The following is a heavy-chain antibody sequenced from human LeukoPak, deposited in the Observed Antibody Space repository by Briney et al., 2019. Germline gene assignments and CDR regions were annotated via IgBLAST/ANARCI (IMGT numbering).Heavy chain of an antibody. D-gene: IGHD5-18*01. CDR3: ARDYPSYGWFDP. Sequence: SETLSLTCTVSGGSISSSSYYWGWIRQPPGKGLEWIGSIYYSGSTYYNPSLKSRVTISVDTSKNQFSLKLSSVTAADMAVYYCARDYPSYGWFDPWGQGTLVTVSS. CDR2: IYYSGST. J-gene: IGHJ5*02. V-gene: IGHV4-39*07. CDR1: GGSISSSSYY.